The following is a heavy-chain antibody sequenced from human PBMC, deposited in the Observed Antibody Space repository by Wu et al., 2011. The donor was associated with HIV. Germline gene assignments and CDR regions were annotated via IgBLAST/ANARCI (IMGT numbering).Heavy chain of an antibody. V-gene: IGHV5-51*01. D-gene: IGHD3-10*01. Sequence: IYLGDSDTTYSASFQGQVTISADKSISTAYLQWSSLKASDTAMYYCAGGGFGGGYYPDNWFDPWGQGTLVTVSS. CDR2: IYLGDSDT. J-gene: IGHJ5*02. CDR3: AGGGFGGGYYPDNWFDP.